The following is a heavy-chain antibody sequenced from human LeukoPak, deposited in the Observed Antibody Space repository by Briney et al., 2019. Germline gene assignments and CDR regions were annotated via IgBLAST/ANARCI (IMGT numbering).Heavy chain of an antibody. CDR2: IKQEGSEK. V-gene: IGHV3-7*01. CDR1: GFTFSSYW. J-gene: IGHJ4*02. Sequence: GGSLRLSCAVSGFTFSSYWVSWVRQTPGKGREWVANIKQEGSEKYYVDSVKGRFTISRDNAKNSLYLQMNSLRAEDTAVYYCARSGAPIDYWGQGTLVTVSS. CDR3: ARSGAPIDY.